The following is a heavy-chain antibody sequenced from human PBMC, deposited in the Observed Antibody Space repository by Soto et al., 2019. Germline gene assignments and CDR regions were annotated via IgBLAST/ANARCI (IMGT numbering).Heavy chain of an antibody. D-gene: IGHD6-6*01. CDR1: GFTFSGSA. CDR3: SRVEYVTSSPIG. CDR2: IRTESNGYAT. J-gene: IGHJ4*02. Sequence: GGSLRLSCAASGFTFSGSAIHWVRQASGKGLEWVARIRTESNGYATTYAASVKGRFTISRDDSKNMAYLQMNGLKTEDTAMYYCSRVEYVTSSPIGWGQGTLVTVSS. V-gene: IGHV3-73*01.